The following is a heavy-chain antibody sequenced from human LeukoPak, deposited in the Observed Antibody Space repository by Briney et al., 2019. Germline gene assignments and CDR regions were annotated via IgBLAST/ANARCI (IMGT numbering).Heavy chain of an antibody. D-gene: IGHD1-7*01. J-gene: IGHJ4*02. CDR3: ARGDWNYREGSRTIDY. V-gene: IGHV1-69*05. CDR2: IIPIFGTQ. CDR1: GGTFNSLA. Sequence: SVEVSCKASGGTFNSLAISWVRQAPGQELEWMGRIIPIFGTQNYAQKFQGRVTFTTDESTNTANMELSSLRSEDTAVYYCARGDWNYREGSRTIDYWGQGTLVTVSS.